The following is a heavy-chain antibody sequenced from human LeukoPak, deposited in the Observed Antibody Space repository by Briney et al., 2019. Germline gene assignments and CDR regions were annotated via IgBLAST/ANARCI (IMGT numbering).Heavy chain of an antibody. CDR1: DDSINRDF. D-gene: IGHD5-18*01. J-gene: IGHJ4*02. CDR3: ARADTAMAEPFDY. CDR2: IYYSGST. V-gene: IGHV4-59*01. Sequence: SETLSLTCTASDDSINRDFWTWIRQPPGKGLEWIGYIYYSGSTNYNPSLKSRVTISVDTSKNQFSLKLSSVTAADTAVYYCARADTAMAEPFDYWGQGTLVTVSS.